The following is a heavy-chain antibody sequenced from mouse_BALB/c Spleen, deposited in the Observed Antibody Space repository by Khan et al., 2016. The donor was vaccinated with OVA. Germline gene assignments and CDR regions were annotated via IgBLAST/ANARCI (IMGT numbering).Heavy chain of an antibody. CDR2: ISSTGST. J-gene: IGHJ4*01. V-gene: IGHV3-2*02. Sequence: EVKLEESGPGLVKPSQSLSLTCTVTGYSITSDYAWNWIRQFPGNKLEWMGYISSTGSTSYNPSLKSRISITRDTSKNQFILHLNSVTTEDTATYYCARSLYYSDSYAMDYWGQGTSVTVSS. CDR3: ARSLYYSDSYAMDY. D-gene: IGHD2-13*01. CDR1: GYSITSDYA.